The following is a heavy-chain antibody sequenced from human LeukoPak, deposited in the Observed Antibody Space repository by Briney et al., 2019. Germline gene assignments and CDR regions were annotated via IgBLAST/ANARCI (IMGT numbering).Heavy chain of an antibody. Sequence: LAGGSLRLSCATSGFYFRDHWMDWVRQAPGKGLEWVGHIKTDGSETYYLDSLKGRISISRDNTNNALNLQMNSLRVEDTAVYYCVKNDGWFHLAQWGQGTLVTVSS. CDR3: VKNDGWFHLAQ. V-gene: IGHV3-7*03. CDR2: IKTDGSET. CDR1: GFYFRDHW. J-gene: IGHJ4*02. D-gene: IGHD6-19*01.